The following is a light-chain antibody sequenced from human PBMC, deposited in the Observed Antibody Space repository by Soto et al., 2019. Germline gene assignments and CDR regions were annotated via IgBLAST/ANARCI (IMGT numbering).Light chain of an antibody. CDR1: TSNIGSNT. CDR3: SSYTSKSSLI. J-gene: IGLJ2*01. CDR2: RDN. Sequence: QSVLTQPPSASGTPGQRVIISCSGSTSNIGSNTVNWYQQLPATAPKLLIYRDNQRPSGVPDRFSGSKSGTSAYLAISGLQSEDESDYYCSSYTSKSSLIFGGGTKVTVL. V-gene: IGLV1-44*01.